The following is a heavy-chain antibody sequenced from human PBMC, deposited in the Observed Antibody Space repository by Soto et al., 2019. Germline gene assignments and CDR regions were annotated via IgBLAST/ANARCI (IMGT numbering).Heavy chain of an antibody. CDR2: ISGSGGST. D-gene: IGHD3-10*01. J-gene: IGHJ4*02. CDR1: GFTFSSYA. CDR3: AKDGLGFGELPYSDY. Sequence: EVQLLESGGGLVQPGGSLRLSCAASGFTFSSYAMSWVRQAPGKGLEWVSAISGSGGSTYYADSVKGRFTISRDNSRNTLYLQMNSLRAEDTAVYYCAKDGLGFGELPYSDYWGQGTLVTVSS. V-gene: IGHV3-23*01.